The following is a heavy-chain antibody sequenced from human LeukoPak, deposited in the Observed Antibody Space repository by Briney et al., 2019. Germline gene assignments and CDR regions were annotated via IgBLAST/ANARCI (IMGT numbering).Heavy chain of an antibody. CDR3: TRGGWFGELGDFDY. V-gene: IGHV3-49*04. Sequence: PGGSLRLSCTASGFTFGHYAMSWVRQAPGKGLEWVGFIRSKADGRTHEYAASVKGRFTISRDDSKSIAYLQMNSLKTEDTAVYYCTRGGWFGELGDFDYWGQGTLVTVSS. D-gene: IGHD3-10*01. CDR1: GFTFGHYA. J-gene: IGHJ4*02. CDR2: IRSKADGRTH.